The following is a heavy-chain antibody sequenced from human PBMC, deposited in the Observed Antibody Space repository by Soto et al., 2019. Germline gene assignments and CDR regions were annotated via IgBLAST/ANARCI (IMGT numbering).Heavy chain of an antibody. CDR1: GFTFSSYA. CDR3: AKVPTPIVVVPAAEPGG. CDR2: ISGSGGST. Sequence: PGGSLRLSCAASGFTFSSYAMSWVRQAPGKGLEWVSAISGSGGSTYYADSVKGRFTISRDNSKNTLYLQMNSLRAEDTAVYYCAKVPTPIVVVPAAEPGGWGQGTLVTVSS. J-gene: IGHJ4*02. V-gene: IGHV3-23*01. D-gene: IGHD2-2*01.